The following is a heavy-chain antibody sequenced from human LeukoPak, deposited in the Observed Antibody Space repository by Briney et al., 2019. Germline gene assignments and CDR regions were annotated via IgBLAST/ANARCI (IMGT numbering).Heavy chain of an antibody. CDR3: ARVGDIVVVVAATPLDY. J-gene: IGHJ4*02. D-gene: IGHD2-15*01. Sequence: ASVKVSCKASGYTFTSYYMHWVRQAPGQGLEWMGIINPSGGSTSYAQKFQGRVTMTRDMSTSTVYMELSSLRSDDTAVYYCARVGDIVVVVAATPLDYWGQGTLVTVSS. V-gene: IGHV1-46*01. CDR1: GYTFTSYY. CDR2: INPSGGST.